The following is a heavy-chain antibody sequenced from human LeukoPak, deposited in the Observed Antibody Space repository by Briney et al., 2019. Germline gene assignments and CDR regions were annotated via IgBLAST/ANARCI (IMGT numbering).Heavy chain of an antibody. CDR3: ATSIAAAGWLEGAFDI. CDR1: GGSISSHY. CDR2: IYNTGST. V-gene: IGHV4-4*07. J-gene: IGHJ3*02. D-gene: IGHD6-13*01. Sequence: SETLCLTCTVSGGSISSHYWSWLRQSAVKGLEWIGRIYNTGSTNYNPSLKSRVTMSIGTSKNQFSLKVSSVTAADTAVYYCATSIAAAGWLEGAFDIWGQGTMVTVSS.